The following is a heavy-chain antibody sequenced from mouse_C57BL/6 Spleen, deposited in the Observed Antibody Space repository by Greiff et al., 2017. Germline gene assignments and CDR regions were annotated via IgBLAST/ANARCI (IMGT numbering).Heavy chain of an antibody. V-gene: IGHV1-69*01. Sequence: VQLQQPGAELVMPGASVKLSCKASGYTFTSYWMHWVKQRPGQGLEWIGEIDPSDSYTNYNQKFKGKSTLTVDKSSSTAYMQLSSLTSEDSAVYYCARSVYYGNYLYFDVWGTGTTVTVSS. CDR2: IDPSDSYT. CDR1: GYTFTSYW. J-gene: IGHJ1*03. CDR3: ARSVYYGNYLYFDV. D-gene: IGHD2-1*01.